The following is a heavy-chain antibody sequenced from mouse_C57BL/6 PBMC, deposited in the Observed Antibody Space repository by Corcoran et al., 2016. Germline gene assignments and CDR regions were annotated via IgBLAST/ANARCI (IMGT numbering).Heavy chain of an antibody. Sequence: DVQLQESGPGLVKPSQSLSLTCSVTGYSITSGYYWNWIRQFPGNKLEWMGYISYDGSNNYNPSLKNRISITRDTSKNQFFLKLNSVTTEDTATYYCARVLRRWFDYWGQGTTLTVSS. CDR1: GYSITSGYY. V-gene: IGHV3-6*01. CDR3: ARVLRRWFDY. D-gene: IGHD1-1*01. J-gene: IGHJ2*01. CDR2: ISYDGSN.